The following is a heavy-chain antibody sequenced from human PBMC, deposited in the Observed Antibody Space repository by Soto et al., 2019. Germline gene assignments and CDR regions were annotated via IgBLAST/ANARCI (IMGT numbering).Heavy chain of an antibody. D-gene: IGHD6-13*01. J-gene: IGHJ6*02. Sequence: ESGPTLVNPTQTLTLTCTFSGFSLSTSGMCVSWIRKPPGKALEWLARIDWDDDKYYSTSLKTRLTISKDASKNQVVLTMTNMDPVDTATYYCARQQQLVLYYGMDVWGQGTTVTVSS. V-gene: IGHV2-70*11. CDR3: ARQQQLVLYYGMDV. CDR1: GFSLSTSGMC. CDR2: IDWDDDK.